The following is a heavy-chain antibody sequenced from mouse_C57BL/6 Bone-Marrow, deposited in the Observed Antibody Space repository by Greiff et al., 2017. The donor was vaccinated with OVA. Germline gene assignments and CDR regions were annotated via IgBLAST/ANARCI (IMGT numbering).Heavy chain of an antibody. CDR1: GYTFTSYW. CDR2: IHPNSGST. CDR3: ARLLRFYDAMDY. Sequence: QVQLQQPGAELVKPGASVKLSCKASGYTFTSYWMHWVKQRPGQGLEWIGMIHPNSGSTNYNEKFKSKATLTVDKSSSTAYMQRISLTSEDSSVYYCARLLRFYDAMDYWGQGTSVTVAS. D-gene: IGHD1-1*01. V-gene: IGHV1-64*01. J-gene: IGHJ4*01.